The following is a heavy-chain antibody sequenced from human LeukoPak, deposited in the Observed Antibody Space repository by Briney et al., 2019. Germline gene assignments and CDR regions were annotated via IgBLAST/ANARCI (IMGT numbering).Heavy chain of an antibody. CDR3: ARGGLEAVVGPMSIFDY. CDR2: VYHSGST. Sequence: SQTLSLTCTVSGGSIRSGDYYWTWIRQPPGKGLEWIGYVYHSGSTYNNPSLRSRVTISVDTSKNQFSLELRSVSAADTAVYYCARGGLEAVVGPMSIFDYWGQGTLVTVSS. V-gene: IGHV4-30-4*01. D-gene: IGHD1-26*01. J-gene: IGHJ4*02. CDR1: GGSIRSGDYY.